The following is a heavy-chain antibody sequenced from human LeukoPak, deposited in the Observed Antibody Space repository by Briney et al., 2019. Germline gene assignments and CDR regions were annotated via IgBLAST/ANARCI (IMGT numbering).Heavy chain of an antibody. CDR1: GYTLTELS. CDR2: FDPEDGET. D-gene: IGHD3-9*01. CDR3: ARLGLRYFDWLFDEDYFDY. V-gene: IGHV1-24*01. Sequence: ASVKVSCKVSGYTLTELSMHWVRQAPGKGLEWMGGFDPEDGETIYAQKFQGRVTMTEDTSTDTAYMELSSLRSEDTAVYYCARLGLRYFDWLFDEDYFDYWGQGTLVTVSS. J-gene: IGHJ4*02.